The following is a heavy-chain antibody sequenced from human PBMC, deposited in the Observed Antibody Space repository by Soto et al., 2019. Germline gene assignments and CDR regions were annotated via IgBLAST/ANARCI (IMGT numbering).Heavy chain of an antibody. CDR2: VIPIFGTA. V-gene: IGHV1-69*01. CDR3: ARGSYLRLRGPYYFDY. Sequence: QVQLVQSGAEVKKPGSSVKVSCKASGGTFSSYAISWVRQAPGQGLEWMGGVIPIFGTANYAQKFQGRVTITADESTSTDYMELRSLRSEDRAVYYCARGSYLRLRGPYYFDYLGQGTLGTVS. D-gene: IGHD4-17*01. J-gene: IGHJ4*02. CDR1: GGTFSSYA.